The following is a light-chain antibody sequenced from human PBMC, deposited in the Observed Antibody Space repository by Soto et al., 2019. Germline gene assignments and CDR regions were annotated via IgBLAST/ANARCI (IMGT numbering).Light chain of an antibody. J-gene: IGKJ2*01. V-gene: IGKV3-11*01. CDR2: DAS. CDR3: QQRSNWPPYT. Sequence: EIVLTQSPATLSLSPGERATLSCRASQSVSSYLAWYQQKPGPAPRLLIYDASNRATGIPARFSGSGSGTDVTLTISSLEPEDFAVYYCQQRSNWPPYTFGQGTKLEIK. CDR1: QSVSSY.